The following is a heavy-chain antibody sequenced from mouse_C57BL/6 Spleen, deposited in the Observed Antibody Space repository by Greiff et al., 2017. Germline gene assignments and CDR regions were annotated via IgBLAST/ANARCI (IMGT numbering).Heavy chain of an antibody. CDR1: GYTFTSYW. CDR2: IDPSDSYT. Sequence: QVQLKQPGAELVMPGASVKLSCKASGYTFTSYWMHWVKQRPGQGLEWIGEIDPSDSYTNYNQKVKGKSTLTVDKSSSTAYMQLSSLTSEDSAVSYCASVYYGSSYVSFYYFDDWGQGTTRTVSS. J-gene: IGHJ2*01. V-gene: IGHV1-69*01. D-gene: IGHD1-1*01. CDR3: ASVYYGSSYVSFYYFDD.